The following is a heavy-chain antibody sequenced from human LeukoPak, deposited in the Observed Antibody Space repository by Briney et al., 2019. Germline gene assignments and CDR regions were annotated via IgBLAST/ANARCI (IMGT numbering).Heavy chain of an antibody. CDR3: AREVQDNRSTSGLFGY. V-gene: IGHV4-61*01. CDR1: VGSVISGSYY. Sequence: KTSETLSLTCTVSVGSVISGSYYWSWIRQPPGKGLGWNVFIYYRGTTNYNPSLKSRVTISVDTSMSQLSLKMSSVTAADSAVYYCAREVQDNRSTSGLFGYWGQGALVTVSS. CDR2: IYYRGTT. D-gene: IGHD2-2*01. J-gene: IGHJ4*02.